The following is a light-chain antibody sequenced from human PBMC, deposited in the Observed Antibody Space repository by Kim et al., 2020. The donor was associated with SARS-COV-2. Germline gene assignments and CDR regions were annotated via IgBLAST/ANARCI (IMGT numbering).Light chain of an antibody. CDR1: SRDIGTYIH. V-gene: IGLV2-11*03. Sequence: GQSFAIACTATSRDIGTYIHVSWYQQHPGKAPKLLFYDVSKRPSGVPDRFSACKSGNTASLTISGLQAEDEAYYYFCSYAGNYILVFGTGAKFTVL. CDR3: CSYAGNYILV. CDR2: DVS. J-gene: IGLJ1*01.